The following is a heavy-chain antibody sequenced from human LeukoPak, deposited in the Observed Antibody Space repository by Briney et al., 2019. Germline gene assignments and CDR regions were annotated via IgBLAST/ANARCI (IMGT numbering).Heavy chain of an antibody. J-gene: IGHJ6*03. CDR3: ARDRWFGDTHYMDV. CDR1: GGSFSGYY. V-gene: IGHV4-34*01. CDR2: INHSGST. D-gene: IGHD3-10*01. Sequence: SETLSLTCAVYGGSFSGYYWSWIRQPPGKGLEWIGEINHSGSTNYNPSLKSRVTISVDTSKNQFSLKLSSVTAADTAVYYCARDRWFGDTHYMDVWGKGTTVTISS.